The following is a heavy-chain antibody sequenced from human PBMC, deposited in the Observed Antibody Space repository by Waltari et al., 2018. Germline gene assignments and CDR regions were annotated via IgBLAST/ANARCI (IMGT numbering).Heavy chain of an antibody. V-gene: IGHV1-69-2*01. Sequence: EVQLVQSGAEVKKPGATVKISCKASGYTFTDYYMHWVQQAPGKGLEWMGRVDPEDGETIYAEKFQGRVTITADTSTDTAYMELSSLRSEDTAVYYCATVPLDYYGSGRISPFDYWGQGTLVTVSS. CDR3: ATVPLDYYGSGRISPFDY. CDR1: GYTFTDYY. J-gene: IGHJ4*02. D-gene: IGHD3-10*01. CDR2: VDPEDGET.